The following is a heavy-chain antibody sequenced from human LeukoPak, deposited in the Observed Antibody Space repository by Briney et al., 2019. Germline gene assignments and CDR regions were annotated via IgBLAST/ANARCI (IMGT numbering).Heavy chain of an antibody. CDR2: MYYSGST. CDR1: GGSISISSYS. V-gene: IGHV4-39*07. D-gene: IGHD3-10*01. Sequence: SETLSLTCTVSGGSISISSYSWGWIRQPPGKGLEWIGSMYYSGSTYYNPSLKSRVTISVDTTKNQFSLKLSSVTAADTAVYYCARALYSESYSADYWGQGTLVTVSS. CDR3: ARALYSESYSADY. J-gene: IGHJ4*02.